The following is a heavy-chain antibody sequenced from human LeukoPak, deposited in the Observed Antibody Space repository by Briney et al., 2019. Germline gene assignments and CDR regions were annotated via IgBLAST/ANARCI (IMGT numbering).Heavy chain of an antibody. J-gene: IGHJ5*02. CDR2: IYYSGST. CDR3: ARAVAGNWFDP. CDR1: GDSISSSSYY. D-gene: IGHD6-19*01. Sequence: SETLSLTCTVSGDSISSSSYYWGWIRQPPGKGLEWIGSIYYSGSTYYNPSLKSRVTISVDTSKNQFSLKLSSVTAADTAVYYCARAVAGNWFDPWGQGTLVTVSS. V-gene: IGHV4-39*07.